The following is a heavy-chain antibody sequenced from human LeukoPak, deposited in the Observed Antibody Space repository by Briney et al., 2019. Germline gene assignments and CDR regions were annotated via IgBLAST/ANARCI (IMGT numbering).Heavy chain of an antibody. J-gene: IGHJ5*02. CDR1: GDSISRGDYY. CDR2: IYYNGNT. Sequence: SETLSLTCTVSGDSISRGDYYWSWVRQPPGKGLEWIGYIYYNGNTYYNPSLKSRLTISVDTSKNQFSLKLSSVTAADAAVYYCVRGVGATRGRFDPWGQGTLVTVSS. D-gene: IGHD1-26*01. CDR3: VRGVGATRGRFDP. V-gene: IGHV4-30-4*08.